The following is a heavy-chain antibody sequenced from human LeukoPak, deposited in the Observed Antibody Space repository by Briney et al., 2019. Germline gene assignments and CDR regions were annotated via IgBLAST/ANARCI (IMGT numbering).Heavy chain of an antibody. Sequence: GESLKISCKCSGYSFTSYWIGWVRQMPGKGLEWMGIIYPGDSDTRYSPSFQGQVTISADKSISTAYLQWSSLKASDTAMYYCARPYRRDGYNFDYWGQGTLVTVSS. V-gene: IGHV5-51*01. CDR1: GYSFTSYW. CDR2: IYPGDSDT. J-gene: IGHJ4*02. CDR3: ARPYRRDGYNFDY. D-gene: IGHD5-24*01.